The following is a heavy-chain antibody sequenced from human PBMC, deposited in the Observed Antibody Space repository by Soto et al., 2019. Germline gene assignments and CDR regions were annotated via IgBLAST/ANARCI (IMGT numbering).Heavy chain of an antibody. V-gene: IGHV4-31*11. Sequence: QVQLQESGPGLVKPSQTLSLTCAVSGGSMSSGDYYWNWIRQHPEKGLEWIGYINYRGSTFYNPSPKGRITLSVDTAKNPFPLKLTPVTAAETAMYYCAKDAPGAAPYWGQGTLVTVSS. D-gene: IGHD6-13*01. CDR2: INYRGST. CDR3: AKDAPGAAPY. CDR1: GGSMSSGDYY. J-gene: IGHJ4*02.